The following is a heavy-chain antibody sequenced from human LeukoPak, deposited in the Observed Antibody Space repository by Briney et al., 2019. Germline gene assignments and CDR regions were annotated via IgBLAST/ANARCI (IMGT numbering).Heavy chain of an antibody. CDR2: ISAYNGNT. CDR3: ARQLLWGFGELLYFDY. V-gene: IGHV1-18*01. J-gene: IGHJ4*02. CDR1: GYTLTSYG. Sequence: ASVKVSCKASGYTLTSYGISWVRQAPGQGLEWMGWISAYNGNTNYAQKLQGRVTMTTDTSTSTAYMELRSLRSDDTAVYYCARQLLWGFGELLYFDYWGQGTLVTVSS. D-gene: IGHD3-10*01.